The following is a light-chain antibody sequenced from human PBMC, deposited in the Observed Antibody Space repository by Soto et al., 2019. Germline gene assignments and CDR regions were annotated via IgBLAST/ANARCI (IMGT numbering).Light chain of an antibody. J-gene: IGKJ1*01. CDR3: QQYNSYPWT. V-gene: IGKV1-5*01. CDR2: DAS. Sequence: DTQMTQSPSTLSASLGDSVTIXXRASQGISTWLAWYQQKPGKAPRLXIYDASSLESGVPSRFSGSKAGTEFTLTISSLQPDDFGTYYCQQYNSYPWTFGQGTKVDIK. CDR1: QGISTW.